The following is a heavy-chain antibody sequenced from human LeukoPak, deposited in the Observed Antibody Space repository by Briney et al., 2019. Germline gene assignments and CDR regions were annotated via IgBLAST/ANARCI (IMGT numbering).Heavy chain of an antibody. CDR2: INSDGSST. Sequence: PGGSLRLSCAASGFTFSNYWMHWVRHAPGKGLVWVSRINSDGSSTTSADSVKGRFTISSDNAKNTLYLQMNSLRAEDTSVYYCAKGGATVIDYWGQGTLVTVSS. CDR1: GFTFSNYW. J-gene: IGHJ4*02. CDR3: AKGGATVIDY. V-gene: IGHV3-74*01. D-gene: IGHD4-17*01.